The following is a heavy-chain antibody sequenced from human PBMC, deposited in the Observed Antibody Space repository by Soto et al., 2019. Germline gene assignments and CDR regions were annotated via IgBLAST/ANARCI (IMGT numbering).Heavy chain of an antibody. CDR1: GGTFSSYA. D-gene: IGHD2-2*01. CDR2: IIPIFGTA. Sequence: QVQLVQSGAEVKKPGSSVKVSCKASGGTFSSYAISWVRQAPGQRLEWMGGIIPIFGTANYAQKFQGRVTITADESTSTAYMELSSLRSEDTAVYYCARGPHQYCSSTSCENWYFDLWGRGTLVTVSS. V-gene: IGHV1-69*01. J-gene: IGHJ2*01. CDR3: ARGPHQYCSSTSCENWYFDL.